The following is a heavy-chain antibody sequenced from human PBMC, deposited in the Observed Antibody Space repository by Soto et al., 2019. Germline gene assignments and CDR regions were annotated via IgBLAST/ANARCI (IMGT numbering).Heavy chain of an antibody. D-gene: IGHD2-15*01. CDR2: ILPFFGTA. J-gene: IGHJ3*01. CDR1: GGSFRREA. CDR3: ARGHEFGGNSDVFDV. V-gene: IGHV1-69*12. Sequence: QVQLVQSGAEVKKPGSSVKVSCKASGGSFRREAINWVRQAPGQGPEWMGGILPFFGTADYEQKFQGRVTLTADVSTTRVYMELSRLRFEDTAVYYCARGHEFGGNSDVFDVWGQGTMVIVSS.